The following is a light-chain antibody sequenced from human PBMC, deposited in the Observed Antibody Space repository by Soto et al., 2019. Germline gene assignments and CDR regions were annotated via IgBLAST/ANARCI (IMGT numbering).Light chain of an antibody. CDR1: NSDVGGYNF. Sequence: QSVLTQPASVSGSPGQSITISCTGTNSDVGGYNFVSWYQQHPGKAPKLMIYDVSNRPSGVSNRFAGSKSGNTASLTISGLQDQDEADYYCNSYTSSSTLVLGGGTKLTVL. CDR2: DVS. V-gene: IGLV2-14*01. J-gene: IGLJ2*01. CDR3: NSYTSSSTLV.